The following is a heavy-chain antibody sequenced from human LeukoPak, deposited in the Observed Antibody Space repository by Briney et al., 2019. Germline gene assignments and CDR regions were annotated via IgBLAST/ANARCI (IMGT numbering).Heavy chain of an antibody. CDR3: ARVRWELAYDY. CDR2: IYYSGST. D-gene: IGHD1-26*01. V-gene: IGHV4-39*07. CDR1: GGSISSSSYY. Sequence: SETLSLTCTVSGGSISSSSYYWGWIRQPPGKGLEWIGSIYYSGSTYYNPSLKSRVTISVDTSKNQFSLKLSSVTAADTAVYYCARVRWELAYDYWGQGTLVTVSS. J-gene: IGHJ4*02.